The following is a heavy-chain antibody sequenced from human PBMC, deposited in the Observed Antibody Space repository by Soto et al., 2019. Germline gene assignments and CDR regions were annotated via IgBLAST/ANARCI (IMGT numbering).Heavy chain of an antibody. D-gene: IGHD2-15*01. V-gene: IGHV4-4*07. J-gene: IGHJ4*02. CDR2: IYISGAT. CDR3: ARINGGSPDF. Sequence: SETLSLTCTISGGPINAHFWSWIRQPAGKGLEFIGHIYISGATTYNPSLKSRVTLSIDPPKSQLSLKLSSVTAADTAVYYCARINGGSPDFWGQGTLVTVSS. CDR1: GGPINAHF.